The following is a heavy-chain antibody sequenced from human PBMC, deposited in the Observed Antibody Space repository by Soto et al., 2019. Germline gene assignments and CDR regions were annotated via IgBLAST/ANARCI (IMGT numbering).Heavy chain of an antibody. V-gene: IGHV3-21*06. CDR3: ARVVYFDRSAYGL. CDR1: GFSFSGYN. D-gene: IGHD3-22*01. Sequence: GSLRLSCAASGFSFSGYNMNWVRQAPGKGLEWVSSISGDSNYIYYADSVQGRFTISRDNTKNSVYLQMNSLRAEDTAVYYCARVVYFDRSAYGLWGQGTMVTVSS. CDR2: ISGDSNYI. J-gene: IGHJ3*01.